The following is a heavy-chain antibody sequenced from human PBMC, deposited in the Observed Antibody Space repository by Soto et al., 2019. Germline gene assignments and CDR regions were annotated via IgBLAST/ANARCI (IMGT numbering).Heavy chain of an antibody. Sequence: GRSLRLSWAASGCTVIRDYMSWVSQAPGKGLEWVSVIYTGGSTYYADSVKGRFTFSRDNSKNTPYLQMNSLRAEDTAVYYCARAYGGNPALFDPWGQGTLVTVSS. CDR1: GCTVIRDY. CDR3: ARAYGGNPALFDP. CDR2: IYTGGST. J-gene: IGHJ5*02. D-gene: IGHD4-17*01. V-gene: IGHV3-53*01.